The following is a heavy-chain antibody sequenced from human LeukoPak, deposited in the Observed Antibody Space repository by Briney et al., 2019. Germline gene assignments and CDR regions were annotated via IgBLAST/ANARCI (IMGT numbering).Heavy chain of an antibody. CDR3: AELGITMIGGV. Sequence: GGPLRLSCAASGFTFDDYGMSWVRQAPGKGLEWVSSTTSSSSYIYYADSVKGRFTISRDNAKNSLYLQMNSLRAEDTAVYYCAELGITMIGGVWGKGTTVTISS. D-gene: IGHD3-10*02. CDR1: GFTFDDYG. V-gene: IGHV3-21*01. CDR2: TTSSSSYI. J-gene: IGHJ6*04.